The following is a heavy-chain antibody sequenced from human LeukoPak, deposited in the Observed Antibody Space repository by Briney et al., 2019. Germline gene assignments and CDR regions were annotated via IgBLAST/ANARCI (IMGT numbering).Heavy chain of an antibody. CDR3: ARYIVSYPHDAFDI. V-gene: IGHV4-59*01. J-gene: IGHJ3*02. Sequence: SETLSLTCTVSGGSISSYYWSWIRQPPGKGLEWIGNIYYSGSTNYNPSLKSRVTISVDTSKNQFSLKLSSVTAADTAFYYCARYIVSYPHDAFDIWGQGTMVTVSS. D-gene: IGHD1-26*01. CDR2: IYYSGST. CDR1: GGSISSYY.